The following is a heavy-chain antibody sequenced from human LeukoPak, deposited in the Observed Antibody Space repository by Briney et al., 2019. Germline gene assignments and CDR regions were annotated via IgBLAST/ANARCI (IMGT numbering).Heavy chain of an antibody. D-gene: IGHD3-22*01. Sequence: SETLFLTCTVSGGSISSYYWSWIRQPPGKGLEWIGYIYYSGSTNYNPSLKSRVTISVDTSKNQFSLKLSSVTAADTAVYYCARHRDYYDSSYYFDYWGQGTLVTVSS. CDR3: ARHRDYYDSSYYFDY. J-gene: IGHJ4*02. V-gene: IGHV4-59*08. CDR2: IYYSGST. CDR1: GGSISSYY.